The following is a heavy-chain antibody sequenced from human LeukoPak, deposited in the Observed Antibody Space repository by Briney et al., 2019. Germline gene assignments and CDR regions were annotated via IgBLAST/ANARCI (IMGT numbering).Heavy chain of an antibody. V-gene: IGHV1-2*06. CDR3: ARAGAYCGGDCYYKYFDY. D-gene: IGHD2-21*01. CDR1: GYTFTGYY. J-gene: IGHJ4*02. Sequence: ASVKVSCKASGYTFTGYYMHWVRQAPGQGLEWMGRINPNSGGTNYAQKFQGRVTMTRDTSISTAYMELSRLRSDDTAVYYCARAGAYCGGDCYYKYFDYWGQGTLVTVSS. CDR2: INPNSGGT.